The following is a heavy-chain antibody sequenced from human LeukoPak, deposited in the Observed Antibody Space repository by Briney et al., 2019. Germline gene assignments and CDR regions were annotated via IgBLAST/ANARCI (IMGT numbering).Heavy chain of an antibody. CDR2: IYTSGST. CDR3: ARYIYGVWHFDY. CDR1: GGSISSGSYY. D-gene: IGHD2-8*01. Sequence: SQTLSLTCTVSGGSISSGSYYWSWIRQPAGKGLEWIGRIYTSGSTNYNPPLKSRVTVSVDTSKNQFSLRLSSVTAADTAVYYCARYIYGVWHFDYWGQGTLVTVSS. V-gene: IGHV4-61*02. J-gene: IGHJ4*02.